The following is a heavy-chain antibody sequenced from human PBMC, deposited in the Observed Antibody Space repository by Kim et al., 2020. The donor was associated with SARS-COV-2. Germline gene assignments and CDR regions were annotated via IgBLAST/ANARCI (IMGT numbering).Heavy chain of an antibody. CDR3: ARGGVIVDY. D-gene: IGHD3-16*02. CDR1: GGSFSGYY. Sequence: SETLSLTCAVYGGSFSGYYWSWIRQPPGKGLEWIGEINHSGSTNYNPSLKSRVTISVDTSKNQFSLKLSSVTAADMAVYYCARGGVIVDYWGQGTMVTV. CDR2: INHSGST. V-gene: IGHV4-34*01. J-gene: IGHJ4*02.